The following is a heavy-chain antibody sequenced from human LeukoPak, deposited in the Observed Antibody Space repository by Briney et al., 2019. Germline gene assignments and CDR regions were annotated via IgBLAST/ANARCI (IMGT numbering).Heavy chain of an antibody. CDR3: ARLGGSSTSCLAYPRYYYYYMDV. Sequence: GESLKISCKGSGYSFTNYWIGWVRQKPGKGLEWMRIIYPGDSDTTYSPSFQGQVTISADKSISTAYLQWSSLKASDTAMYYCARLGGSSTSCLAYPRYYYYYMDVWGKGTPVTVSS. V-gene: IGHV5-51*01. CDR1: GYSFTNYW. D-gene: IGHD2-2*01. CDR2: IYPGDSDT. J-gene: IGHJ6*03.